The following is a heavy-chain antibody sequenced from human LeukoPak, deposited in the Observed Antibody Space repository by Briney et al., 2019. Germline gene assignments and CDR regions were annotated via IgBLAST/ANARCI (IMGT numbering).Heavy chain of an antibody. Sequence: GGSLRLSCAASGFTFDDYTMHWVRQAPGKGLEWVSLISWDGGSTYYADSVKGRFTISRDNSKNSLYLQMNSLRTEDTALYYCAKTSSYAGSGRGGELGYWGQGTLVTVSS. CDR1: GFTFDDYT. CDR2: ISWDGGST. CDR3: AKTSSYAGSGRGGELGY. V-gene: IGHV3-43*01. J-gene: IGHJ4*02. D-gene: IGHD1-26*01.